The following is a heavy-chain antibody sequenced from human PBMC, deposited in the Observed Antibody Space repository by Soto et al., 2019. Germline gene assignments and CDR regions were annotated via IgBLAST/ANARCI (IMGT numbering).Heavy chain of an antibody. CDR1: GFTLSSYG. D-gene: IGHD1-1*01. CDR3: ANIRYGWNGADAFDI. J-gene: IGHJ3*02. V-gene: IGHV3-30*18. Sequence: QVQLVESGGGVVQPGRSLRLSCAASGFTLSSYGMHWVRQAPGKGLEWVAVISYDGSNKYYADSVKGRFTISRDNSKITLYLQMNSLRAEHKAVYYCANIRYGWNGADAFDIWGQGTLVTVSS. CDR2: ISYDGSNK.